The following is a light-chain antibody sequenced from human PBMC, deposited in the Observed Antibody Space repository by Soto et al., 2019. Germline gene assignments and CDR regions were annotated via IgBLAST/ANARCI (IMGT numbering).Light chain of an antibody. CDR3: QQYNHWPRMLS. Sequence: EIILTQSPATLYVSPGERATLSCRASQSLTSNLDWYQQRPGQAPRLLIYDTSTRATDTPARFSGSGSGTEFTLTIASLQSEDFAVYYCQQYNHWPRMLSFGGGTRV. V-gene: IGKV3-15*01. CDR2: DTS. CDR1: QSLTSN. J-gene: IGKJ4*01.